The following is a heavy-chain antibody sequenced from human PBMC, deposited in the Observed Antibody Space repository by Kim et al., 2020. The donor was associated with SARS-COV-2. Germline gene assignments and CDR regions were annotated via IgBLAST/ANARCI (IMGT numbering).Heavy chain of an antibody. V-gene: IGHV4-59*11. CDR3: VREGYFDGGSFFFDF. Sequence: SETLSLTCSVSGAYITNHYWSWIRQPPGKGLEWIGNVYHSGSASYNPSLKSRVTMSVETSKMQFSLQLTSVTAADTAIYYCVREGYFDGGSFFFDFWGQGTLVTVSS. CDR2: VYHSGSA. J-gene: IGHJ5*01. CDR1: GAYITNHY. D-gene: IGHD2-15*01.